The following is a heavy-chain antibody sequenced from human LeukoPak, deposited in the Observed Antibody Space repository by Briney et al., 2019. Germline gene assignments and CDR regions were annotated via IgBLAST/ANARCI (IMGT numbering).Heavy chain of an antibody. CDR2: ISTTSGNI. V-gene: IGHV3-21*01. J-gene: IGHJ4*02. Sequence: GGSLRLSCAASGFTFTTYWMTWVRQAPGKGLERVAAISTTSGNIYYADSVKGRFTISRDNAKNSLYLQMNSLRVEDTALYYCARRAPSHDFDDWGQGTLVTVSS. CDR3: ARRAPSHDFDD. CDR1: GFTFTTYW.